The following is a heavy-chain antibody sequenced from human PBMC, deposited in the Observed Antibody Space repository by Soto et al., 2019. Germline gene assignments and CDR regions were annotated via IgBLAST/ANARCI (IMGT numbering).Heavy chain of an antibody. Sequence: QVQLQESGPGLVKPSETLSLTCTVSGGSVSSGSYYWSWIRQPPGKGLEWIGYIYYSGSTNYNHSLKSRVTMSVDTSKNQCSLKLSSVTAAATAVDYCARDHSDYDSSRDWFDPWGQGTLVTVSS. V-gene: IGHV4-61*01. CDR2: IYYSGST. CDR3: ARDHSDYDSSRDWFDP. D-gene: IGHD3-22*01. CDR1: GGSVSSGSYY. J-gene: IGHJ5*02.